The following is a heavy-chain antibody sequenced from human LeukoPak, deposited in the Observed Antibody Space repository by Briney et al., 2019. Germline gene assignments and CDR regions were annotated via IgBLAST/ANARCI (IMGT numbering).Heavy chain of an antibody. V-gene: IGHV1-46*01. D-gene: IGHD6-13*01. CDR1: GFTFTSYY. CDR3: AREVAAAGKTFDY. Sequence: APVKVSCKASGFTFTSYYMHWVRQAPGQGPEWVGVIYPSGDTTIYAQNFQGRVTITRDTSTSTVYMELSSLRSEDTAVYYCAREVAAAGKTFDYWGQGTLVTVSS. CDR2: IYPSGDTT. J-gene: IGHJ4*02.